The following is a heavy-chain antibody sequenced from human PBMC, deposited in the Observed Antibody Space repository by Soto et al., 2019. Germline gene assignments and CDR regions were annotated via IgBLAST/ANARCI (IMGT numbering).Heavy chain of an antibody. D-gene: IGHD2-2*01. V-gene: IGHV3-64*01. J-gene: IGHJ4*02. Sequence: GGSLRLSCAASGFTFSSYTMHWVRQAPGKGLEYVSAITSNGGSTYYANSVKGRFTISRDNSKNTLYLQMGSLRAEDMDVYYCARDRYCSSTSCYELGGLDYWGQGTLVTVSS. CDR1: GFTFSSYT. CDR2: ITSNGGST. CDR3: ARDRYCSSTSCYELGGLDY.